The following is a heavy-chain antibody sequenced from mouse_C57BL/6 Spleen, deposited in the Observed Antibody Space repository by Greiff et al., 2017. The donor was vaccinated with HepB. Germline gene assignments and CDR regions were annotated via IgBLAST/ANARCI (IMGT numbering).Heavy chain of an antibody. V-gene: IGHV1-72*01. CDR1: GYTFTSYW. Sequence: QVQLKQPGAELVKPGASVKLSCKASGYTFTSYWMHWVKQRPGRGLEWIGRIDPNSGGTKYNEKFKSKATLTVDKPSRTAYMQLSSLTSEDSAVYYCARGGTDAMDYWGQGTSVTVSS. CDR3: ARGGTDAMDY. J-gene: IGHJ4*01. CDR2: IDPNSGGT. D-gene: IGHD3-3*01.